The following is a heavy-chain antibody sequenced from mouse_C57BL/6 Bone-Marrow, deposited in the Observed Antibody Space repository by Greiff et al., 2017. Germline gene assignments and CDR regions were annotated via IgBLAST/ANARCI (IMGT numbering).Heavy chain of an antibody. J-gene: IGHJ3*01. Sequence: VQLQQSGAELVRPGASVKLSCTASGFNIKDDYMHWVKQRPEQGLEWIGWIDPENGDTEYASKFQGKATITADTSSNTAYLQLSSLPSEDTAVYYCTTLLHGSSSEGFAYWGQGTLVTVSA. CDR1: GFNIKDDY. V-gene: IGHV14-4*01. CDR3: TTLLHGSSSEGFAY. CDR2: IDPENGDT. D-gene: IGHD1-1*01.